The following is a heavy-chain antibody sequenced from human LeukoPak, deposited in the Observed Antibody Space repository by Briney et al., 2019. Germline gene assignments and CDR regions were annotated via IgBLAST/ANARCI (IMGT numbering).Heavy chain of an antibody. D-gene: IGHD2-2*03. CDR2: MNPNSGNT. J-gene: IGHJ6*02. CDR1: GYTFTSYD. V-gene: IGHV1-8*01. CDR3: ARAPGYCSSTSCYWLGYYYYYGMDV. Sequence: ASVKVSCKASGYTFTSYDINWVRQATGQGLEWMGWMNPNSGNTGYAQKFQGRVTKTRNTSISTAYMELSSLRSEDTAVYYCARAPGYCSSTSCYWLGYYYYYGMDVWGQGTTATVSS.